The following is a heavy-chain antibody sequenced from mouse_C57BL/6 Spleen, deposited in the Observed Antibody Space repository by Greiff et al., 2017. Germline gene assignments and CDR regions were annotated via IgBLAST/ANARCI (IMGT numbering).Heavy chain of an antibody. J-gene: IGHJ3*01. V-gene: IGHV1-69*01. CDR1: GYTFTSYW. CDR2: IDPSDSYT. Sequence: VQLQQPGAELVMPGASVKLSCKASGYTFTSYWMHWVKQRPGQGLEWIGEIDPSDSYTNYNQKFKGKSTLTVDKSSSTAYMQLSSLTSEDSAVYYCARGGPIADWGQGTLVTVSA. CDR3: ARGGPIAD.